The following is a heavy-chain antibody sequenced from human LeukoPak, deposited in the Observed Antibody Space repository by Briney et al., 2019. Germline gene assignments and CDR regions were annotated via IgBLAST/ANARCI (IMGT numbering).Heavy chain of an antibody. D-gene: IGHD3-22*01. V-gene: IGHV3-23*01. Sequence: PGGSLRLSCAASGFTFSSYAMGWVRQAPGMGLERVSSISGSGGTTYYADSVKGRFTISRDNSKNTLYLQMNSLRAEDTAVYFCAKDRKAYYYDGSGYPYYFDYWGQGTLVTVSS. CDR1: GFTFSSYA. CDR3: AKDRKAYYYDGSGYPYYFDY. CDR2: ISGSGGTT. J-gene: IGHJ4*02.